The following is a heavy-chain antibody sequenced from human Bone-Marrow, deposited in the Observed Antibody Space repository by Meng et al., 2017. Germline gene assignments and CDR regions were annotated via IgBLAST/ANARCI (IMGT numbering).Heavy chain of an antibody. V-gene: IGHV1-3*01. Sequence: QPVRCESEVKKPRPYVKVSATASRYTCNRHAMHWVRQAPGQRLEWMGWINAGNGNTKYSQKFQGRVTITRDTSASTAYMELSSLRSEDTAVYYCARGGRYSSGWSDYWGQGTLVTVSS. CDR2: INAGNGNT. D-gene: IGHD6-19*01. CDR1: RYTCNRHA. J-gene: IGHJ4*02. CDR3: ARGGRYSSGWSDY.